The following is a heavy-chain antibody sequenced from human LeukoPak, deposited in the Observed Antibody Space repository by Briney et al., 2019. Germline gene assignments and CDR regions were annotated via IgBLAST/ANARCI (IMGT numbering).Heavy chain of an antibody. V-gene: IGHV3-73*01. CDR2: IKPKTEGDAT. J-gene: IGHJ4*02. CDR1: GFTFSNFD. CDR3: AKDAHSLRLDY. D-gene: IGHD2-15*01. Sequence: GGSLRLSCAASGFTFSNFDIHWVRQASGKGLEWVGRIKPKTEGDATAYAASVQGRFTISRGDFTNTLYLQMNSLSAEDTAIYYCAKDAHSLRLDYWGLGTPVTVSS.